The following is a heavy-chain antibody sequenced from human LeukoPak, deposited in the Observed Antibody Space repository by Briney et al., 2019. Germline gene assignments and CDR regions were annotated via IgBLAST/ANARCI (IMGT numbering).Heavy chain of an antibody. V-gene: IGHV3-30*04. CDR2: LAADGSHI. CDR3: AGDQYRSSAWRGWLDP. J-gene: IGHJ5*02. Sequence: GGSLRLSCAASGLTLSSYADHWARQAPGKGLEWVAVLAADGSHIVHADSVKRRFTISRDSSKTTVYLQMNSLRLDDTAIYYCAGDQYRSSAWRGWLDPWGQGTLVTVSA. D-gene: IGHD6-19*01. CDR1: GLTLSSYA.